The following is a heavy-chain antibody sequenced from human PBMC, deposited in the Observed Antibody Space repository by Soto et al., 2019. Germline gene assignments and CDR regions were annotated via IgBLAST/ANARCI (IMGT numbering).Heavy chain of an antibody. CDR2: INPNSGAT. V-gene: IGHV1-2*04. J-gene: IGHJ3*02. CDR3: ALPYYYEGSGYNGQRDAFDT. D-gene: IGHD3-22*01. CDR1: GYTFTAYH. Sequence: QVQLVQSGPEVKRPGASVKVSCKASGYTFTAYHVHWVRQAPGQGLEWLGWINPNSGATKYAQKFQGWVTMTRDTSISTAYMELSSLKADDTAVYYSALPYYYEGSGYNGQRDAFDTWGQGTRVTVSS.